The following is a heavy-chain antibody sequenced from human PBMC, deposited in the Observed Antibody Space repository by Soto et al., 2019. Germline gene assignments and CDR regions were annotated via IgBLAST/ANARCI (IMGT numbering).Heavy chain of an antibody. CDR3: AREAFSGGVWSFDL. Sequence: QVHLQESGPGLVKPSETLSITCSVSGGSISNYYWSWIRQPAGKRLEWIGRIYSTGSTNYNPSLKSRVTMSLDTSQKQISLQLTSVTAADTAVYYCAREAFSGGVWSFDLCGRGTLVTVSS. CDR2: IYSTGST. J-gene: IGHJ2*01. CDR1: GGSISNYY. V-gene: IGHV4-4*07. D-gene: IGHD2-15*01.